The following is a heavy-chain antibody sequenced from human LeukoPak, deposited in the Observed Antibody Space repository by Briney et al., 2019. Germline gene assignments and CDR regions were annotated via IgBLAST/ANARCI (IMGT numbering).Heavy chain of an antibody. CDR1: GFTFSSYW. CDR3: ATYDLWTTYYTFQY. D-gene: IGHD3-3*01. V-gene: IGHV3-23*01. Sequence: PGGSLRLSCAASGFTFSSYWMRWVRQAPGKGLEWVSSISTTGSTTYYADSVRGRFTISRDNSQNTLSLQMDSLTAADTAVYSCATYDLWTTYYTFQYWGQGTLVSVSS. J-gene: IGHJ4*02. CDR2: ISTTGSTT.